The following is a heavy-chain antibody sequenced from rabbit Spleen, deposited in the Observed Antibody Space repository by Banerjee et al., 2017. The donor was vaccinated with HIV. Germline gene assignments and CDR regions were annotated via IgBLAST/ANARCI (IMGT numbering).Heavy chain of an antibody. V-gene: IGHV1S45*01. D-gene: IGHD6-1*01. CDR1: GFTLSNYV. J-gene: IGHJ4*01. CDR3: ARDVPYVDVARYPYGYGFTL. Sequence: QEQLEESGGGLVQPEGSLTLTCTASGFTLSNYVMCWVRQAPGKGLELIACIYTTTGNTWYASWAKGRFTISKTSSTVTLQLTSLTAADTATYFCARDVPYVDVARYPYGYGFTLWGPGTLVTVS. CDR2: IYTTTGNT.